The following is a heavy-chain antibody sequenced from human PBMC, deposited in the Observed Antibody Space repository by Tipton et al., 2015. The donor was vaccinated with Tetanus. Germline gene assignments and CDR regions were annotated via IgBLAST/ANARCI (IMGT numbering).Heavy chain of an antibody. J-gene: IGHJ4*02. CDR2: ISESGDT. D-gene: IGHD3-3*01. Sequence: LRLSCTVSGGSIRGGTFYWGWIRQPPGKGLEWIGGISESGDTYYIPSLKSRVTISVDTSKNQFSLNLNSMAAADTGVYYCARHQSGYFTPFDYWGQGNLVTVSS. CDR1: GGSIRGGTFY. V-gene: IGHV4-39*01. CDR3: ARHQSGYFTPFDY.